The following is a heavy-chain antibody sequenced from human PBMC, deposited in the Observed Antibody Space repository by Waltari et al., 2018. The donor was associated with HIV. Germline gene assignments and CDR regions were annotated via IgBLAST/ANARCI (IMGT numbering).Heavy chain of an antibody. CDR1: GGSFSGYY. D-gene: IGHD3-22*01. J-gene: IGHJ4*02. Sequence: QVQLQQWGGGLLKPTETMSLTCAVSGGSFSGYYWSWISAPPGKGLEWIGEINHSGSTNYNPSLKSRVTISVDTSKNQFSLKLSSVTAADTAVYYCASNYYDSSPYYFDYWGQVTLVTVSS. V-gene: IGHV4-34*01. CDR3: ASNYYDSSPYYFDY. CDR2: INHSGST.